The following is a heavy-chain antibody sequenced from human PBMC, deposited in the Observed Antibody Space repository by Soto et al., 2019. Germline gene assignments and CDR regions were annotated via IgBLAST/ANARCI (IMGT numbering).Heavy chain of an antibody. D-gene: IGHD3-10*01. J-gene: IGHJ6*03. CDR1: GGSISSSSYY. V-gene: IGHV4-39*01. Sequence: QLQLQESGPGLVKPSETLSLTCTVSGGSISSSSYYWGWIRQPPERGLEWIGSIYDSGGTYYKRSLKSRITIYVDTTKKQSCLHLSSVTAADTAVYYCARLPTGGQIIIYHYCMDVWGKGTTVTVSS. CDR3: ARLPTGGQIIIYHYCMDV. CDR2: IYDSGGT.